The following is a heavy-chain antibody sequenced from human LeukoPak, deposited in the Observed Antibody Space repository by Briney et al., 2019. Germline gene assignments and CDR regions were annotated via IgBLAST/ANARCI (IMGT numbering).Heavy chain of an antibody. V-gene: IGHV1-2*02. J-gene: IGHJ3*02. CDR3: ARVSSSGWHDAFDI. CDR2: INPNSGGT. Sequence: ASVKVSCKASGYTFTGYYMHWVRQAPGQGLEWMGWINPNSGGTNYAQKFQGRVTMTRDTSISTAYMELSSLRSEDTAVYYCARVSSSGWHDAFDIWGQGTMVTVSS. D-gene: IGHD6-19*01. CDR1: GYTFTGYY.